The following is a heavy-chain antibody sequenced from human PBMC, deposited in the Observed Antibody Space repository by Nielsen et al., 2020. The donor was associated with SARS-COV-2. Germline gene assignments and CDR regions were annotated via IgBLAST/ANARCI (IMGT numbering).Heavy chain of an antibody. Sequence: GESLKISCAASGFIFSSYSMNWVRQAPGKGLEWVSSISSSSSYIYYADSVKGRFTISRDNAKNSLYLQMNSLRAEDTAVYYCARSLEQLVPDDAFDIWGQGTMVTVSS. CDR1: GFIFSSYS. J-gene: IGHJ3*02. D-gene: IGHD6-6*01. V-gene: IGHV3-21*01. CDR3: ARSLEQLVPDDAFDI. CDR2: ISSSSSYI.